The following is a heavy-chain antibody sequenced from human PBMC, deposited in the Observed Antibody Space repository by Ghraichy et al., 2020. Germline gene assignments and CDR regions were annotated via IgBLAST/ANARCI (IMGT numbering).Heavy chain of an antibody. CDR2: ISGSSGST. V-gene: IGHV3-23*01. J-gene: IGHJ4*02. CDR1: GFTFSSYA. Sequence: GESLNISCAASGFTFSSYAMSWVRQAPGKGLEWVSAISGSSGSTYYADSVKGRFTISRDNSKNTLYLQMNSLRAEDTAVYYCAKGASSWYYFDYWGQGTLVTVSS. CDR3: AKGASSWYYFDY. D-gene: IGHD6-13*01.